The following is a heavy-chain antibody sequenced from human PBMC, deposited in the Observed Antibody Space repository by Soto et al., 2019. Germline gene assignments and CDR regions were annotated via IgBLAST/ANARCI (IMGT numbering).Heavy chain of an antibody. D-gene: IGHD3-3*01. CDR3: ARENYDFWSGYYEYYYYGMDV. V-gene: IGHV3-33*01. CDR1: GFTFSSYG. Sequence: GGSLRLSCAASGFTFSSYGMHWVRQAPGKGLEWVAVIWYDGSNKYYADSVKGRFTISRDNSKNTLYLQMNSLRAEDTAVYYWARENYDFWSGYYEYYYYGMDVWGQGTTVTVSS. J-gene: IGHJ6*02. CDR2: IWYDGSNK.